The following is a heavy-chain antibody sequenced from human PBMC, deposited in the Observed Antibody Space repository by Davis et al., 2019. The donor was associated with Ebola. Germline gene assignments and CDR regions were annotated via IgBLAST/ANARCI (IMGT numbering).Heavy chain of an antibody. V-gene: IGHV3-7*01. Sequence: GESLKISCAASGFTFSSYWMSWVRQAPGKGLEWVANIKQDGSEKYYVDSVKGRFTISRDNAKNSLYLQMNSLGAEDTAVYYCAGRWGGLFDLWGRGTLVTVSS. CDR3: AGRWGGLFDL. D-gene: IGHD3-10*01. CDR2: IKQDGSEK. CDR1: GFTFSSYW. J-gene: IGHJ2*01.